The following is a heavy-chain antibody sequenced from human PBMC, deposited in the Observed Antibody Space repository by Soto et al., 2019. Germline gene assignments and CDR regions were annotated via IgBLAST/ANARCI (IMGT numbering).Heavy chain of an antibody. CDR1: GGTFSSYT. Sequence: QVQLVQSGAEVKKPGSSVKVSCKASGGTFSSYTISWVRQAPGQGLEWMGRIITILGIANYAQKFQGRVTITADKSTSTAYMELSSLRSEDTGVYYCARDETVTDAYYMDVWGKGTTVTVSS. J-gene: IGHJ6*03. D-gene: IGHD4-4*01. CDR2: IITILGIA. CDR3: ARDETVTDAYYMDV. V-gene: IGHV1-69*08.